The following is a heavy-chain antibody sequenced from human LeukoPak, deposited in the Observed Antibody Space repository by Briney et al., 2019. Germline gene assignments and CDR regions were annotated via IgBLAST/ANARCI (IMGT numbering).Heavy chain of an antibody. Sequence: SETLSLTCTVPGSSISSYYWSWIRQPPRKGLEWIGYIHYTGSTNYNPSLKSRVTISVGTSKHQFSLQLNSVSAADTAVYYCARLTVPLRFDPWGQGTLVTVSS. V-gene: IGHV4-59*01. CDR3: ARLTVPLRFDP. CDR2: IHYTGST. D-gene: IGHD2-2*01. CDR1: GSSISSYY. J-gene: IGHJ5*02.